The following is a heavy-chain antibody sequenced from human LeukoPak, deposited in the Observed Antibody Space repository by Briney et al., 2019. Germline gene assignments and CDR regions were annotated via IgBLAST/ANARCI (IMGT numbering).Heavy chain of an antibody. J-gene: IGHJ3*02. V-gene: IGHV1-46*01. CDR1: GYTFTIYY. CDR2: INPSGGST. Sequence: GASVKVSCKASGYTFTIYYMHWVRQAPGQGLEWMGIINPSGGSTSYAQKFQGRVTMTRDMSTSTVYMELSSLRSEDTAVYYCARETSRDGYNDAFDIWGQGTMVTVSS. CDR3: ARETSRDGYNDAFDI. D-gene: IGHD5-24*01.